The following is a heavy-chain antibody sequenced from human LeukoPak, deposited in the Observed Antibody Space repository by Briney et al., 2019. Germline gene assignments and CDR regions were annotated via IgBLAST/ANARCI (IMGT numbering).Heavy chain of an antibody. V-gene: IGHV3-23*01. D-gene: IGHD2-2*01. CDR1: GFTFSSYA. Sequence: GGSLRLSFAVAGFTFSSYAMSWVRQAPGKGLEWVSAISGSGGSTYYADSVKGRFTISRDNSKNTLYLQMNSLRAEDTAVYYCAKDGGDIVVVPAADACFDYWGQGTLVTVSS. J-gene: IGHJ4*02. CDR3: AKDGGDIVVVPAADACFDY. CDR2: ISGSGGST.